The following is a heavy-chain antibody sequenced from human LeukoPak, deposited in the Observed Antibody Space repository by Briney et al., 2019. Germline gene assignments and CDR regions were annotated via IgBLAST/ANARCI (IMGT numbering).Heavy chain of an antibody. CDR3: ARDIGPVI. V-gene: IGHV4-59*01. CDR1: GGSISSYY. D-gene: IGHD2-15*01. J-gene: IGHJ6*04. CDR2: IYYSGST. Sequence: PSETLSLTCTVSGGSISSYYWSWIRQPPGKGLEWIGYIYYSGSTSYNPSLKSRVTISVDTSKNQFSLKLSSVTAVDTAVYYCARDIGPVIWGKGTTVTVSS.